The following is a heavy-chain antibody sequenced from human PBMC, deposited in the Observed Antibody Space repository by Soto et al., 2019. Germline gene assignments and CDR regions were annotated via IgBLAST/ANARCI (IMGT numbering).Heavy chain of an antibody. J-gene: IGHJ5*02. CDR1: GGSISSYY. CDR2: IYYSGST. D-gene: IGHD3-3*01. CDR3: ARGRYDFWSGYYGEEYNWFDP. V-gene: IGHV4-59*01. Sequence: SETLSLTCTVSGGSISSYYWSWIRQPPGKGLEWIGYIYYSGSTNYNPSLKSRVTISVDTSKNQFSLKLSSVTAADTAVYYCARGRYDFWSGYYGEEYNWFDPWGQGTMVTVYS.